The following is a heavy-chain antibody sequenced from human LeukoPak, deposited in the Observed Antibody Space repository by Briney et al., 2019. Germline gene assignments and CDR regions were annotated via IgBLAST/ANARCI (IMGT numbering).Heavy chain of an antibody. J-gene: IGHJ4*02. CDR3: ARGQSGSYYFY. CDR2: VFRTGTT. Sequence: SETLSLTCSVSGGSIASSSYYWGWIRQPPGKGLEWIGSVFRTGTTYYSASLKSRVSISVDTSKNQFSLILNSVTAAGTAVYYCARGQSGSYYFYWGQGTLVTVSS. D-gene: IGHD1-26*01. CDR1: GGSIASSSYY. V-gene: IGHV4-39*01.